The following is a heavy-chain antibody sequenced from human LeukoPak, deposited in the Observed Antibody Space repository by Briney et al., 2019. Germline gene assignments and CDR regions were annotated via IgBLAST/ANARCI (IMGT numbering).Heavy chain of an antibody. CDR1: GGSFSGYY. CDR2: INHSGST. J-gene: IGHJ2*01. D-gene: IGHD3-3*01. Sequence: SETLSLTCAVYGGSFSGYYWSWIRQPPGKGLEWIGEINHSGSTNYNPSLKSRVTISVDTSKNQFSLKLSSVTAADTAVYYCARHIHTIFGVVIMRYFDLWGRGTLVTVSS. V-gene: IGHV4-34*01. CDR3: ARHIHTIFGVVIMRYFDL.